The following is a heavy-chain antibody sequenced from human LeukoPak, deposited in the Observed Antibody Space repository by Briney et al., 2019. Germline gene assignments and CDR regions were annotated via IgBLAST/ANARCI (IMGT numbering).Heavy chain of an antibody. V-gene: IGHV3-74*01. CDR3: ASDRGGCTF. J-gene: IGHJ3*01. Sequence: GGSLRLSCAASGFSFRNHWMHWVRQVPGKGLVWVSRITGDGSSTSYADSVKGRFSISRDNAKNTVYLQMDSLRVEDTAAYYCASDRGGCTFCGQGTMVTVSS. CDR1: GFSFRNHW. D-gene: IGHD2-8*01. CDR2: ITGDGSST.